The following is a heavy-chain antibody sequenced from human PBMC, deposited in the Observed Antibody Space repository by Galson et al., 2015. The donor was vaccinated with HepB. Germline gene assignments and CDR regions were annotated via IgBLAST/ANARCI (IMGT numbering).Heavy chain of an antibody. Sequence: SVKVSCKASGYTFTGYYMHWVRQAPGQGLEWMGWINPNSGGTNYAQKFQGRVTMTRDTSISTAYMELSRLTSDDTAVYYCARAPPAYSASYVAHWGQGTMVTVSS. V-gene: IGHV1-2*02. D-gene: IGHD1-26*01. CDR3: ARAPPAYSASYVAH. J-gene: IGHJ3*01. CDR1: GYTFTGYY. CDR2: INPNSGGT.